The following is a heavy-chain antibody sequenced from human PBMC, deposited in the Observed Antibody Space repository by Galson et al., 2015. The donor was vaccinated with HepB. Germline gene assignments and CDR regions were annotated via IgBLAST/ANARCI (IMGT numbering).Heavy chain of an antibody. J-gene: IGHJ2*01. Sequence: ETLSLTCTVSGGSITSHYWNWIRQPPGKGLEWIGYVHYSGTTNYNPSLKSRVTMSVDTSKKQFSLKLSSVTAADTAVYYCARGRSRELWQHPVRFSFDLWGRGALVTVSS. D-gene: IGHD6-13*01. CDR2: VHYSGTT. CDR1: GGSITSHY. CDR3: ARGRSRELWQHPVRFSFDL. V-gene: IGHV4-59*08.